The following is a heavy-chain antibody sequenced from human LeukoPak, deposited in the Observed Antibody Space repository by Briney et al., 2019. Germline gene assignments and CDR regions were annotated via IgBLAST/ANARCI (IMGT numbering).Heavy chain of an antibody. V-gene: IGHV1-2*02. D-gene: IGHD2-2*01. CDR1: GYTFTGSY. Sequence: GASVTVSCKASGYTFTGSYIHWLRQAPGQGLEWMGWINPNSGGTNYAQKFQGRVTMTRDTSISTAYMELSSLRSDDTAVYYCARDRVVVPAAFDYWGQGTLVTVSS. J-gene: IGHJ4*02. CDR2: INPNSGGT. CDR3: ARDRVVVPAAFDY.